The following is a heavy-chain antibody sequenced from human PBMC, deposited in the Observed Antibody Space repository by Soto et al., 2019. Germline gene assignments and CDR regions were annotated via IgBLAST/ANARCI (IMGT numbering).Heavy chain of an antibody. D-gene: IGHD6-6*01. Sequence: QVQLQESGPGLVKPSQTLSLTCTVSGGSISSGGYYWSWIRQHPGKGLEWIGYLYYSGSTYYNPSLKSRVTISVDTSKNQFALKLSSVTAADTAVYYCARGIIAARPDFDYWGQGTLVTVSS. CDR1: GGSISSGGYY. CDR2: LYYSGST. V-gene: IGHV4-31*03. CDR3: ARGIIAARPDFDY. J-gene: IGHJ4*02.